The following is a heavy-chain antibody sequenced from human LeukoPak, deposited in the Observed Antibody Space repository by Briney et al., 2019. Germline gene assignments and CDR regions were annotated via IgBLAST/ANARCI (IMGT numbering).Heavy chain of an antibody. D-gene: IGHD6-6*01. CDR1: GGSFSGYY. Sequence: SETLSLTCAVYGGSFSGYYWSWIRQPPGEGLEWIGEINHSGSTNYNPSLKSRVTISVDTSKNQFSLKLSSVTAADTAVYYCARGKVAARPFDYWGQGTLVTVSS. CDR2: INHSGST. CDR3: ARGKVAARPFDY. V-gene: IGHV4-34*01. J-gene: IGHJ4*02.